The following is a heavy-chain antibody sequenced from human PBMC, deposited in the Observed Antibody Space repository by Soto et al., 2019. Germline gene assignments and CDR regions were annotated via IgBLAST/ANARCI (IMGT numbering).Heavy chain of an antibody. CDR1: GGTFRSSA. D-gene: IGHD2-2*01. V-gene: IGHV1-69*12. J-gene: IGHJ6*01. CDR3: ARPSSSSLESSYYYAVDV. CDR2: IIPIFGTT. Sequence: QVQLVQSGAEVKKPGSSVNVSCKASGGTFRSSAISWVRQAPGQGLEWMGGIIPIFGTTNYALKFQGRLSIIADDSTMTAYMELSSLTSEDTAVYFCARPSSSSLESSYYYAVDVWGQGTTVTVSS.